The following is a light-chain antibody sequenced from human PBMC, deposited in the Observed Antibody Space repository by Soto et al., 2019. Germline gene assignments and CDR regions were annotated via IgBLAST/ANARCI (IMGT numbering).Light chain of an antibody. J-gene: IGLJ1*01. V-gene: IGLV2-14*01. Sequence: HSVLNRAGSGSRSPCEASPIINTRTSRYVGGYNYVSWYQQHPGKAPKLMIYDVSNRPSGVSNRFSGSKSGNTASLTISGLQAEDEADYYCSSYTSSSTYVFGTGTKVTVL. CDR2: DVS. CDR1: SRYVGGYNY. CDR3: SSYTSSSTYV.